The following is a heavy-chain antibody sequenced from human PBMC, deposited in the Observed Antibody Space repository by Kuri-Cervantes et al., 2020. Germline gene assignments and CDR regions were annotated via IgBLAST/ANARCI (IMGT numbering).Heavy chain of an antibody. CDR2: ISSSGGST. Sequence: GESLKISCAASGFTFSSHGKSWVRQSPGTGLEWVSSISSSGGSTYYADSAKGRFTISRDNSKNTLYLQMNSLRGEDTAMYYCAKMAAPGVGGLGSWGQGTLVTVS. J-gene: IGHJ5*02. CDR3: AKMAAPGVGGLGS. D-gene: IGHD1-26*01. V-gene: IGHV3-23*01. CDR1: GFTFSSHG.